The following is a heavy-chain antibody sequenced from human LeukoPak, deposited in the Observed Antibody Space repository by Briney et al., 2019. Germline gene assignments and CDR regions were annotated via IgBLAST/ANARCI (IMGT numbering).Heavy chain of an antibody. V-gene: IGHV3-23*01. Sequence: GGSLRLSCAASGFTFSHYAVSWVRQAPGKGLEWVSAITDSGGDTFHADSVKGRLTISRDNSKNILFLQMNSLRAEDTAVYYCVKGSAASRPYYFDYWGLGTLVTVSS. CDR3: VKGSAASRPYYFDY. J-gene: IGHJ4*02. CDR1: GFTFSHYA. D-gene: IGHD6-6*01. CDR2: ITDSGGDT.